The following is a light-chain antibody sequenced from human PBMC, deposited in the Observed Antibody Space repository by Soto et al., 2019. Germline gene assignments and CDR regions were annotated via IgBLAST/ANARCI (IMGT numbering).Light chain of an antibody. CDR2: DVS. V-gene: IGLV2-14*03. Sequence: QSALTQPASLSGSPGQSITISCTGTSSDIGGYNYVSWYQQHPGKAPKLITHDVSNRPSGVSDRFFGSKSGNTASLTISGLQAEDEADYYCSSYRASSTTHYVFGTGTKLTVL. J-gene: IGLJ1*01. CDR3: SSYRASSTTHYV. CDR1: SSDIGGYNY.